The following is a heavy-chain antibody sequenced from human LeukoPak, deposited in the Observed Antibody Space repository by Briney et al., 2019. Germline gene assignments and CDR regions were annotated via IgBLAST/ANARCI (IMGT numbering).Heavy chain of an antibody. CDR3: ARVIRAAPGKGYFDY. CDR1: GFIFSTYA. Sequence: GGSLRLSCATSGFIFSTYALSWVRQAPGKGMEWASSISSSDGSTYHGDSVKGRFTIYRDSSKNTLYLQMNSLRAEDTAIYYYARVIRAAPGKGYFDYWGQGTLVTVSS. J-gene: IGHJ4*02. D-gene: IGHD6-13*01. CDR2: ISSSDGST. V-gene: IGHV3-23*01.